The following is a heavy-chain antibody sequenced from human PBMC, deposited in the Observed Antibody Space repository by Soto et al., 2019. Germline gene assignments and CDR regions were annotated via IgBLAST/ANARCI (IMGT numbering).Heavy chain of an antibody. CDR3: ARGPSYSDSYFDH. V-gene: IGHV3-23*01. D-gene: IGHD4-17*01. CDR2: VNAGGGST. CDR1: GFTFSLHA. J-gene: IGHJ4*02. Sequence: GGSLRLSCAASGFTFSLHAMSWVRQAPGKGLEWVSGVNAGGGSTYYADYVKGRFTISRDNSKNTVYLQMNSLRFEDTAVYYCARGPSYSDSYFDHWGQGTLVTVSS.